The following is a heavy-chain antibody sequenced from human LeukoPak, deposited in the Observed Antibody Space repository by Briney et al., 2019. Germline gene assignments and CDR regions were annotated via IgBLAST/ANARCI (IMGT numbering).Heavy chain of an antibody. V-gene: IGHV4-4*07. J-gene: IGHJ3*02. Sequence: PSETLSLTCTVSGGSISSYYWSWIRQPAGKGLEWIGRIYTSGSTNYNPSLKSRVTMSVDTSKNQFSLKLSSVTAADTAVYYCAREYRPYYYDSSGHTRPMRAFDIWGQGTMVTVSS. CDR2: IYTSGST. D-gene: IGHD3-22*01. CDR3: AREYRPYYYDSSGHTRPMRAFDI. CDR1: GGSISSYY.